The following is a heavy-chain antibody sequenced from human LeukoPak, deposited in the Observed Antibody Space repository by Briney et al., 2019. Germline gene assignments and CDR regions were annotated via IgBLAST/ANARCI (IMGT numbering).Heavy chain of an antibody. Sequence: GGCLRLSCAASGLTFRSFAIGSVRQARGKGMGWVVVTSGDEDSTHYAESVRGRFIISTDNSKNSLNLQMNSLRAEDTAVYYCTKDVMTGFSSGWYFGSWGQGTQVTVSS. CDR3: TKDVMTGFSSGWYFGS. V-gene: IGHV3-23*01. CDR2: TSGDEDST. J-gene: IGHJ4*02. D-gene: IGHD6-25*01. CDR1: GLTFRSFA.